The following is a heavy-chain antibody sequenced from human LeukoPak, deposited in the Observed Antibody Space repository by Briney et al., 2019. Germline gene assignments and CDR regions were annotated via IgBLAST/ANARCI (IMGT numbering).Heavy chain of an antibody. D-gene: IGHD5-12*01. Sequence: GGSLRLSCAASGFSLSSYAMSWVRQAPGKGLEWVSAISSTDAGTYHADSVRGRFTISRDSSKNTLYLQMNSLRAEDTAMYYCARESGYAVGDYWGQGTLVTVSS. J-gene: IGHJ4*02. CDR1: GFSLSSYA. V-gene: IGHV3-23*01. CDR2: ISSTDAGT. CDR3: ARESGYAVGDY.